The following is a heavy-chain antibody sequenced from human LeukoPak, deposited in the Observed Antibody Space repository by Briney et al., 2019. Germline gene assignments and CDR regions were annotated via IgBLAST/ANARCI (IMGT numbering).Heavy chain of an antibody. CDR1: GDSLSSHY. Sequence: SETLSLTCTVSGDSLSSHYWSWIRQPPGKGLEWIGYIYGSGSTHYDPSLRSRVTISEDTSKNQFSLNLSSVTAADTAVYYCARGDGYNEYYFDYWGQGTLVTVSS. D-gene: IGHD5-24*01. CDR2: IYGSGST. V-gene: IGHV4-59*11. J-gene: IGHJ4*02. CDR3: ARGDGYNEYYFDY.